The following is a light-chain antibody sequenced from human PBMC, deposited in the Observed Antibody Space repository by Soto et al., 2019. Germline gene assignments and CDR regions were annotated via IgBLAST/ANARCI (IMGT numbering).Light chain of an antibody. CDR3: QQYGSSPKT. J-gene: IGKJ1*01. Sequence: EIVMTQSPATLSVSPGERATLSCRASQSVTFNLAWYQQKPGQAPRLLIYGASTRATGIPARFSGSGSGTEFTLTISSLQSEDFAVYYCQQYGSSPKTFGQGTKVDI. CDR1: QSVTFN. V-gene: IGKV3-15*01. CDR2: GAS.